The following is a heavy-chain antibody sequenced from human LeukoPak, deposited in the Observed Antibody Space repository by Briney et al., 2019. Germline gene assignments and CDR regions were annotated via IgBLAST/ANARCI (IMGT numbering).Heavy chain of an antibody. V-gene: IGHV4-34*01. Sequence: PSETLSLTCAVYGGSFSGYYWSWIRQPPGKGLEWIGEINHSGSTNYNPSLKSRVTISVDTSKNQFSLKLSFVTAADTAVYYCARRGRESWYYYMDVWGKGTTVTVSS. CDR2: INHSGST. CDR3: ARRGRESWYYYMDV. J-gene: IGHJ6*03. CDR1: GGSFSGYY.